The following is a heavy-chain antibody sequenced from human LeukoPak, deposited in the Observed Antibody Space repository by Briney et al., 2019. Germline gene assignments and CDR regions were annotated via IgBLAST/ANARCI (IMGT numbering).Heavy chain of an antibody. CDR3: AREGTITAYNFDY. V-gene: IGHV3-7*05. Sequence: GGSLRLSCAASGFTFSNYWMSWVRQAPGKGLEWVANMKYDGNEKYYVDSVKGRFTISRGNAGNSLFLQMNSLRAGDTAVYYCAREGTITAYNFDYWGQEPRSPSPQ. D-gene: IGHD5-12*01. CDR1: GFTFSNYW. CDR2: MKYDGNEK. J-gene: IGHJ4*01.